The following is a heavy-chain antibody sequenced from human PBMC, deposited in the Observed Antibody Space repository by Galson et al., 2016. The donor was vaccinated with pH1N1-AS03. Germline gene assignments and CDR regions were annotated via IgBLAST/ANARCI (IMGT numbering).Heavy chain of an antibody. V-gene: IGHV3-15*01. Sequence: SLRLSCAVSGLIFKNTWMSWVRQAPGMGLEWVGRIQSKFNGGAIDYAAAVTGRLTISRDDSQNTLYLQMNNLKTEDTGLYYCATDSRGGSYYGVSWGHGTLVTVSS. CDR2: IQSKFNGGAI. CDR3: ATDSRGGSYYGVS. D-gene: IGHD1-26*01. J-gene: IGHJ5*01. CDR1: GLIFKNTW.